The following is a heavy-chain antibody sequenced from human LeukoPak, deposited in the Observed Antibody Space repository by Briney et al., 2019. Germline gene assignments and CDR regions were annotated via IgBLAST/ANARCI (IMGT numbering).Heavy chain of an antibody. D-gene: IGHD4-17*01. J-gene: IGHJ3*02. V-gene: IGHV4-59*01. Sequence: SETLSLTCTVSGGSISSYYWSWIRQPPGKGLEWIGCIYYSGSTNYNPSLKSRVTISVDTSKNQFSLNLSSVTAADTAVYYCARGLGYGEYLVPFDIWGQGTLVTVFS. CDR2: IYYSGST. CDR1: GGSISSYY. CDR3: ARGLGYGEYLVPFDI.